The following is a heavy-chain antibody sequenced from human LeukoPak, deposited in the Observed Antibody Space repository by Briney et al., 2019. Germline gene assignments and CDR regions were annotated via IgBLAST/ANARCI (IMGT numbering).Heavy chain of an antibody. CDR2: ISYDGSNK. CDR1: GFTFSSYA. D-gene: IGHD1-1*01. Sequence: GGSLRLSCAASGFTFSSYAMHWVRQAPGKGLEWVAVISYDGSNKYYADFVKGRFTISRDNSKNTLYLQMNSLRAEDTAVYYCARMEGNYMDVWGKGTTVTVSS. CDR3: ARMEGNYMDV. V-gene: IGHV3-30*01. J-gene: IGHJ6*03.